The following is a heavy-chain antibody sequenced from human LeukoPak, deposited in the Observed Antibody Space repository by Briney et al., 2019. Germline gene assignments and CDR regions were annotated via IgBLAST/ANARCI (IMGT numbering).Heavy chain of an antibody. CDR3: ARETRSRAFDI. D-gene: IGHD6-13*01. J-gene: IGHJ3*02. CDR1: GYTFTGYY. V-gene: IGHV1-46*01. Sequence: ASVKVSCKASGYTFTGYYMHWVRQAPGQGLEWMGIINPSGGSTSYAQKFQGRVTMTRDMSTSTVYMELSSLRSEDTAVYYCARETRSRAFDIWGQGTMVTVSS. CDR2: INPSGGST.